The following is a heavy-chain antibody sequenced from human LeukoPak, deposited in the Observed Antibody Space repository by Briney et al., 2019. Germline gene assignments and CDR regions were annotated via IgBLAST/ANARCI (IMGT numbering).Heavy chain of an antibody. CDR3: ARDGQDYGDYFWYFDY. V-gene: IGHV3-30-3*01. CDR2: ISYDGSNK. D-gene: IGHD4-17*01. CDR1: GFTFSSYA. J-gene: IGHJ4*02. Sequence: GGSLRLSCAASGFTFSSYAMHWVRQAPGKGLEWVAVISYDGSNKYYADSVKGRFTISRDYSKNTLYLQMNSLRAEDTAVYYCARDGQDYGDYFWYFDYWGQGTLVTVSS.